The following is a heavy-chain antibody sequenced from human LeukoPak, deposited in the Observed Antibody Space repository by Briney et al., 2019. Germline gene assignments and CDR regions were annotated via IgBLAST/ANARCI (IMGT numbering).Heavy chain of an antibody. J-gene: IGHJ3*02. CDR2: IIGRGRST. Sequence: GGSLRLSCAASGFPFSSYNMNWVRQAPGKGLEWVSAIIGRGRSTYYADSVKGRFTISRDSAKNSVYLQMNSLRGEDTAVYYCARVARAKYDIWGQGTMVTVSS. CDR1: GFPFSSYN. V-gene: IGHV3-21*04. D-gene: IGHD1-26*01. CDR3: ARVARAKYDI.